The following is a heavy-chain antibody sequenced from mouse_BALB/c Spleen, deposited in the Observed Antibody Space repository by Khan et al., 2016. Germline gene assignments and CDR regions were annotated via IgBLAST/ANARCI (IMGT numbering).Heavy chain of an antibody. J-gene: IGHJ2*01. D-gene: IGHD3-3*01. CDR3: AEGQHYFDY. Sequence: LVKTGASVKISCKASGYSFTGYYMHWVKQSHGKSLEWFGYISCYNGATSYNQTFKGKATITVDTSSSPAYMQFNSLTSEDSAVYDYAEGQHYFDYWGQGTTLTVS. CDR2: ISCYNGAT. CDR1: GYSFTGYY. V-gene: IGHV1S34*01.